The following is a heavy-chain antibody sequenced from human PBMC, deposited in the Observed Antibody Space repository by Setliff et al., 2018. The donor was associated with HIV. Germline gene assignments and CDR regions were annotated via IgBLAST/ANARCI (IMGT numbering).Heavy chain of an antibody. D-gene: IGHD6-13*01. CDR3: ARGLRSSWYNYYYYMDV. V-gene: IGHV4-39*07. Sequence: PSETLSLTCTVSGGSISSSRYYWGWIRQPPGKGLEWIGTIYYSGSTNYNPSLKSRVTISVDTSKNQFSLKLSSVTAADTAVYYCARGLRSSWYNYYYYMDVWGKGTTVTVSS. CDR1: GGSISSSRYY. CDR2: IYYSGST. J-gene: IGHJ6*03.